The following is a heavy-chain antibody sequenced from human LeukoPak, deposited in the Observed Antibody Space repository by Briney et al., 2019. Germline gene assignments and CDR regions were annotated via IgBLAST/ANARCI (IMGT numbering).Heavy chain of an antibody. CDR3: AKDLSSSWYEDGMDV. J-gene: IGHJ6*02. V-gene: IGHV3-30*18. Sequence: GGSLRLSCAASGFTFSSYGMHWVRQAPGKGLEWVASISYDGSNKYYADSVKGRFTISRDNSKNTLYLQMNSLRAEDTAVYYCAKDLSSSWYEDGMDVWGQGTTVTVSS. CDR1: GFTFSSYG. CDR2: ISYDGSNK. D-gene: IGHD6-13*01.